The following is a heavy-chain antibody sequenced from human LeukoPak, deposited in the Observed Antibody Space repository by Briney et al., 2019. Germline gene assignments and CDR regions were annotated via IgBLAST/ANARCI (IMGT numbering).Heavy chain of an antibody. CDR3: ARIPTTVGAEGWFEY. CDR1: GGTFSSYA. CDR2: IIPIFGTA. D-gene: IGHD1-26*01. J-gene: IGHJ4*02. Sequence: SVKVSCKASGGTFSSYAISWVRQAPGQGLEWMGGIIPIFGTANYAQKFQGRVTITADESTSTAYMELSSLRSEDTAVYYCARIPTTVGAEGWFEYWGQGTLVTVSS. V-gene: IGHV1-69*13.